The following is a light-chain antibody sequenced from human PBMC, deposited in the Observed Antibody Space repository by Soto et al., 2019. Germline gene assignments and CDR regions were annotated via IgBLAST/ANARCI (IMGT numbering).Light chain of an antibody. V-gene: IGKV1-33*01. CDR1: QDISNY. CDR3: QQYDNLLFS. Sequence: DIQMTQSPSSLSACVGDRVTITCQASQDISNYLNWYQQKPGKAPKLLIYDASNLETGVPSRFSGSGSGTDFTFTISSLQPEDIATYYCQQYDNLLFSFGPGTKVDIK. CDR2: DAS. J-gene: IGKJ3*01.